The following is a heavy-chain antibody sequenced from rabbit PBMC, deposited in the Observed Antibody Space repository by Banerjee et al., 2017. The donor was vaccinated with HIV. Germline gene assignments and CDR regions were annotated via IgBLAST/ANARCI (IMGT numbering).Heavy chain of an antibody. CDR3: ARGSATMTMVIIGFYLSL. V-gene: IGHV1S40*01. Sequence: ESGGGLVKPGASLTLTCKASGFSFSNGLVMCWVRQAPGKGLEWIACINTNTGNTVYASWAKGRFTISRTSSTTVTLQMTSLTAADTATYFCARGSATMTMVIIGFYLSLWGPGTLVTVS. CDR2: INTNTGNT. CDR1: GFSFSNGLV. D-gene: IGHD2-1*01. J-gene: IGHJ4*01.